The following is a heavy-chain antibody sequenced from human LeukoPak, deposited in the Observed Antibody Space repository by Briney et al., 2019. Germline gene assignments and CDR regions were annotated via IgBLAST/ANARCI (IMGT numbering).Heavy chain of an antibody. D-gene: IGHD2-15*01. Sequence: KPSETLSLTCTVSGGSISSYYWSWIPQPPRKGLEWIGYIYYSESTNYNTSLKSRVTISVDTSKYQFSLKLSSVTAADTAVDYCARDLCSGGSCHVDYWGQGTLVTVSS. J-gene: IGHJ4*02. CDR3: ARDLCSGGSCHVDY. V-gene: IGHV4-59*01. CDR2: IYYSEST. CDR1: GGSISSYY.